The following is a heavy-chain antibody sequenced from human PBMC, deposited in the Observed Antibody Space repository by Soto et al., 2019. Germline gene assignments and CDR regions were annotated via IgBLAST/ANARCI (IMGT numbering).Heavy chain of an antibody. CDR2: IWYDGSNK. Sequence: QVQLVESGGGVVQPGRSLRLSCAASGFTFSSYGMHWVRQAPGKGLEWVAVIWYDGSNKYYADSVKGRFTISRDNSKNTLYLQMNSLRAEDTAVYYCARDGERQQRVGGGHDAFDIWGQGTMVTVSS. V-gene: IGHV3-33*01. D-gene: IGHD6-13*01. CDR1: GFTFSSYG. CDR3: ARDGERQQRVGGGHDAFDI. J-gene: IGHJ3*02.